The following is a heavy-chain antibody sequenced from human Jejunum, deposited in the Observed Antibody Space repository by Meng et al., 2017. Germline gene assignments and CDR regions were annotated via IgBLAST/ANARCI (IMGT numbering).Heavy chain of an antibody. D-gene: IGHD2-8*01. CDR3: ARAYCTDVSCHDFFDS. CDR1: GASISSTNW. J-gene: IGHJ4*02. CDR2: IDPSEST. Sequence: QRPESGPGLVQPSGTLSLTCAVFGASISSTNWRSWVRQPPGKGLEWIGKIDPSESTHYNPSLKGRVTISADRSKNQFSLRLTSVTAADTAIYYCARAYCTDVSCHDFFDSWGQGTLVTVSS. V-gene: IGHV4-4*02.